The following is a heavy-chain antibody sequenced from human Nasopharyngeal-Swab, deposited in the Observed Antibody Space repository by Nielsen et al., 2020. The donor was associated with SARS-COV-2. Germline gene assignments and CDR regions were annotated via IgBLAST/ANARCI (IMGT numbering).Heavy chain of an antibody. CDR1: GVSITSQY. CDR3: AKEGATGWFDP. Sequence: SETRSPTCTVSGVSITSQYCSWIRQPPGKGRGWIGYISHNIDTSYNPSLKSRVTMFMDTSKNQFSLRLRPVTAADTAVYYCAKEGATGWFDPWSQGTLVTVSS. J-gene: IGHJ5*02. CDR2: ISHNIDT. V-gene: IGHV4-59*11.